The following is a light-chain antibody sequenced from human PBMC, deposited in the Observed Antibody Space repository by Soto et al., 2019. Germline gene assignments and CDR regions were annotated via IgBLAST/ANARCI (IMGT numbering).Light chain of an antibody. CDR3: QLYGNSRT. CDR1: QNVRNNY. V-gene: IGKV3-20*01. Sequence: ELTQSPGTLSLSPGERATLSCRASQNVRNNYLGWYQQKPGQAPRLLIYGASIRATGIPDRFSGSGSGTDFTLTITRLEPEDFAVYYCQLYGNSRTFGQGTKVEIK. J-gene: IGKJ1*01. CDR2: GAS.